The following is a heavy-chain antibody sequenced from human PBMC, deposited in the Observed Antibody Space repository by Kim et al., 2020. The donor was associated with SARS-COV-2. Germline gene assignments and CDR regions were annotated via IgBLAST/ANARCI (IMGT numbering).Heavy chain of an antibody. D-gene: IGHD2-2*01. CDR2: ISYDGSNK. Sequence: GGSLRLSCAASGFTFSSYAMHWVRQAPGKGLEWVAVISYDGSNKYYADSVKGRFTISRDNSKNTLYLQMNSLRAEDTAVYYCARLPPAWRMGCTSCYAGAFDIWGQGTMVTVSS. CDR1: GFTFSSYA. CDR3: ARLPPAWRMGCTSCYAGAFDI. V-gene: IGHV3-30*04. J-gene: IGHJ3*02.